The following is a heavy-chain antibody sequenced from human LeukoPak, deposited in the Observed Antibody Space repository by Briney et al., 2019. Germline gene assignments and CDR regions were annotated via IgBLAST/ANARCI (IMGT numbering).Heavy chain of an antibody. J-gene: IGHJ4*02. V-gene: IGHV4-59*11. Sequence: SETLSLTCTVSGCCISSHYWSWIRQPPGKGLEWIGDIYYSGSTNYNPSLKSRVTISVDTSKNQFSLKLSSVTAADTAVYYCARAGYCSSTSCYEWFDYWGQGTLVTVSS. CDR2: IYYSGST. D-gene: IGHD2-2*01. CDR1: GCCISSHY. CDR3: ARAGYCSSTSCYEWFDY.